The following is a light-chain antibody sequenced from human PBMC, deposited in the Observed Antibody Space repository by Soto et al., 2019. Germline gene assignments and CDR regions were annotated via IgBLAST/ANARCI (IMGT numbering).Light chain of an antibody. J-gene: IGKJ1*01. Sequence: DIQMTQSPSTLSASVGDRVTITCRASQSISNWLAWYQQKPGKAPKLLISKSSSLESGVPSRFSGSGSGTEFPLTISSLQPDDFATYYCQQYNSYSWTFGLGTKVEIK. CDR3: QQYNSYSWT. CDR2: KSS. CDR1: QSISNW. V-gene: IGKV1-5*03.